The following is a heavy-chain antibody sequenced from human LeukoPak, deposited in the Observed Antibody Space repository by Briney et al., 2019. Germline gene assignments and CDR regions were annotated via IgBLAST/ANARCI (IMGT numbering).Heavy chain of an antibody. CDR2: IKQDGSEK. D-gene: IGHD3-16*01. CDR3: AVHGGPNPDY. V-gene: IGHV3-7*01. J-gene: IGHJ4*02. CDR1: GFTFSSYR. Sequence: GGSLRLSCAASGFTFSSYRMSWVRQAPGKGLEWVANIKQDGSEKYYVDSVKGRFTISRDNAKNSLYLQMNSLRAEDTAVYYCAVHGGPNPDYWGQGTLVTVSS.